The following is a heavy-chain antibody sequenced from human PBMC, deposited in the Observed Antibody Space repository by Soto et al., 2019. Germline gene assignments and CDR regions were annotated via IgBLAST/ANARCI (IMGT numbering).Heavy chain of an antibody. D-gene: IGHD2-15*01. CDR2: ISYDGSNK. CDR3: AKDGGNGNYFDY. Sequence: PGGSLRLSCAASGFTFSSYGMHWVRQAPGKGLEWVAVISYDGSNKYYADSVKGRFTISRDNSKNTLYLQMNSLRAEDTAVYYCAKDGGNGNYFDYWGQGTLVTV. V-gene: IGHV3-30*18. CDR1: GFTFSSYG. J-gene: IGHJ4*02.